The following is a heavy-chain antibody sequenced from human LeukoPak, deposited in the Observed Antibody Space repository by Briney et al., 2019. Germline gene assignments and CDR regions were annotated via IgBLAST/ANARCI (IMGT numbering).Heavy chain of an antibody. V-gene: IGHV1-8*01. Sequence: ASVKVSCKASGYTLTSYGINWVRQATGQGLEWMGWMNPNSGNTGYAQKFQGRVTMTRNTSISTAYMELSSLRSEDTAVYYCARYSGWNDAFDIWGQGTMVTVSS. CDR2: MNPNSGNT. CDR1: GYTLTSYG. J-gene: IGHJ3*02. D-gene: IGHD6-19*01. CDR3: ARYSGWNDAFDI.